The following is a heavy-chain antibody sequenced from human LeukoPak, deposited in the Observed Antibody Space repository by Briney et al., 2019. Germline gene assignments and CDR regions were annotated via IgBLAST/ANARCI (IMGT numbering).Heavy chain of an antibody. CDR2: INWNGGST. CDR3: ARGETVAAAGIYYYMDV. Sequence: GGSLRLSCAASGFTFDDYGMSWVRQAPGKGLEWVSGINWNGGSTGYADSVKGRFTISRDNAKNSLYLQMNSLRAEDTAVYYCARGETVAAAGIYYYMDVWGKGTTVTVSS. D-gene: IGHD6-13*01. V-gene: IGHV3-20*04. CDR1: GFTFDDYG. J-gene: IGHJ6*03.